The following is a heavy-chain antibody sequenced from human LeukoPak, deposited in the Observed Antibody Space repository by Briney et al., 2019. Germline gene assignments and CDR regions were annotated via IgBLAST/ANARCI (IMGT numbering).Heavy chain of an antibody. D-gene: IGHD6-19*01. CDR2: IYSGDST. Sequence: GGSLRLSCAASGFTVSRNNLIWVRQPPGKGLEWVSVIYSGDSTYYAESVQGRFTISRDRTKNTVYLQMNSLRAEDTAVYYCASGGHRGGWSNFEYWGQGTLVPVSS. J-gene: IGHJ4*02. V-gene: IGHV3-53*01. CDR1: GFTVSRNN. CDR3: ASGGHRGGWSNFEY.